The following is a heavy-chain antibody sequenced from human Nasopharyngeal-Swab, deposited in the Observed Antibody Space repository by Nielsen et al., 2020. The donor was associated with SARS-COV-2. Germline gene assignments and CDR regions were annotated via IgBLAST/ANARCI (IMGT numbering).Heavy chain of an antibody. Sequence: SETLSLTCTVSGGSISSYYWSWIRQPPGKGLEWIGYIYHSGSTNYNPSLKSRVTISVDTSKNQFSLKLSSVTAADTAVYYCARDPRVYYYDRSTSWYFDLWGRGTLVTVSS. CDR1: GGSISSYY. CDR2: IYHSGST. D-gene: IGHD3-22*01. CDR3: ARDPRVYYYDRSTSWYFDL. J-gene: IGHJ2*01. V-gene: IGHV4-59*01.